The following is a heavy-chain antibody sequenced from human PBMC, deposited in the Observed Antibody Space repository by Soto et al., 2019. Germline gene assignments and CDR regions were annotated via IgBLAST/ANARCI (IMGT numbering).Heavy chain of an antibody. V-gene: IGHV5-51*01. CDR3: ARLGYGSSSDPYYYYYGMDV. CDR2: IYPGDYDT. D-gene: IGHD6-6*01. J-gene: IGHJ6*02. Sequence: GDSLKISCKGSGYSFTSYWIGWVRQMPRKGLEWMGIIYPGDYDTRYSPSFQGQVTISADKSISTAYLQWSSLKASDTAMYYCARLGYGSSSDPYYYYYGMDVWGQGTTVTVSS. CDR1: GYSFTSYW.